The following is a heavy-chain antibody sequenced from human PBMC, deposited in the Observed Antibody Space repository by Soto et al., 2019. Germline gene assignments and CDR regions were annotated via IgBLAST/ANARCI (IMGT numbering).Heavy chain of an antibody. CDR1: GYSFTSYW. V-gene: IGHV5-51*01. CDR2: IYPGDSDT. Sequence: GESLKISCKGSGYSFTSYWIGWVRQMPGKGLEWMGIIYPGDSDTRYSPSFQGQVTISADKSISTAYLQWSSLKASDTAMYYCARLLYSRSWGSYGMDVWGQGTTVTVSS. D-gene: IGHD6-13*01. CDR3: ARLLYSRSWGSYGMDV. J-gene: IGHJ6*02.